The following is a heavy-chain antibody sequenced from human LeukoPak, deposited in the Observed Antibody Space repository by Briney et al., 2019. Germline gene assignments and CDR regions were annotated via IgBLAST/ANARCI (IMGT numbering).Heavy chain of an antibody. CDR3: AREGRVSGYDFDC. D-gene: IGHD5-12*01. J-gene: IGHJ4*02. CDR2: INSDGSSI. CDR1: GFTFSSYW. V-gene: IGHV3-74*03. Sequence: GGSLRLSCAASGFTFSSYWMHWVRQAPGKGLVWVSRINSDGSSITYADSVKGRFTISRDNAKNTLFLQRNSLRVEDTAVYYCAREGRVSGYDFDCWGQGTLVTVSS.